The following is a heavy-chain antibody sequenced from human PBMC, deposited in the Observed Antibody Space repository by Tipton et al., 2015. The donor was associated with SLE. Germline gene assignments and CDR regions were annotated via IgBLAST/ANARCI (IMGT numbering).Heavy chain of an antibody. CDR1: GGPFSGYY. V-gene: IGHV4-34*01. J-gene: IGHJ3*02. D-gene: IGHD3-22*01. CDR3: ARGGHYYESSGYGDAFDI. Sequence: TLSLTCAVYGGPFSGYYWSWIRQPPGKGLEWIGEINHSGRTNYNPSLKSRVTMSVDTSKNQFSLKLSSVTAADTAAYYCARGGHYYESSGYGDAFDIWGQGTMVTVSS. CDR2: INHSGRT.